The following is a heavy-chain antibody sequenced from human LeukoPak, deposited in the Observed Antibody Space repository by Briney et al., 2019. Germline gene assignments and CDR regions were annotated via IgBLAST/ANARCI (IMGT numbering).Heavy chain of an antibody. Sequence: GGSLRLSCAASGFTFSSYWKSWVRQAPGPGLDRVANIMQDGSEKYYVDSVRGRFTISSDNAKKSLYLQMNSLRAADTAVYYCARGWVDCSRASCYAFDIWGQGTLVTVSS. J-gene: IGHJ4*02. V-gene: IGHV3-7*01. CDR1: GFTFSSYW. CDR2: IMQDGSEK. D-gene: IGHD2-2*01. CDR3: ARGWVDCSRASCYAFDI.